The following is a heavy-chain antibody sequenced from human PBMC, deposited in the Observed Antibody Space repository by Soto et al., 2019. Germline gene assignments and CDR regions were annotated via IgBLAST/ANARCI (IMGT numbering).Heavy chain of an antibody. J-gene: IGHJ4*02. D-gene: IGHD3-22*01. Sequence: GASVKVSCKASGYTFTSYYMHWVRQAPGQGLEWMGIINPSGGSTSYAQKFQGRVTMTRDTSTSTVYMELSSLRSEDTAVYYCARAGTGGSSGYYRYFDYWGKGTLVTVSS. CDR3: ARAGTGGSSGYYRYFDY. V-gene: IGHV1-46*01. CDR1: GYTFTSYY. CDR2: INPSGGST.